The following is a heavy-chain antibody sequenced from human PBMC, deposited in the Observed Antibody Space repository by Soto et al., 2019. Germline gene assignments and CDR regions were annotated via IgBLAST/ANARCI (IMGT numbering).Heavy chain of an antibody. Sequence: KVSCKASGGTFSSYAISWVRQAPGQGLEWMGGIIPIFGTANYAQKFQGRVTITADESTSTAYMELSSLRSEDTAVYYCARDRIAARPSWFDPWGQGTLVTVSS. CDR1: GGTFSSYA. D-gene: IGHD6-6*01. J-gene: IGHJ5*02. CDR2: IIPIFGTA. CDR3: ARDRIAARPSWFDP. V-gene: IGHV1-69*01.